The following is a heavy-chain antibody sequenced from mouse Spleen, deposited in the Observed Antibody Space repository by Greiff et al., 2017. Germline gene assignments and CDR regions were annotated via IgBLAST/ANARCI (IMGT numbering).Heavy chain of an antibody. J-gene: IGHJ3*01. CDR2: ISNLAYSI. Sequence: EVKVVESGGGLVKPGGSLKLSCAASGFTFSDYGMAWVRQAPGKGPEWVAFISNLAYSIYYADTVTGRFTISRENAKNTLYLEMSSLRSEDTAMYYCARQSSPYWGQGTLVTVSA. CDR1: GFTFSDYG. CDR3: ARQSSPY. V-gene: IGHV5-15*01.